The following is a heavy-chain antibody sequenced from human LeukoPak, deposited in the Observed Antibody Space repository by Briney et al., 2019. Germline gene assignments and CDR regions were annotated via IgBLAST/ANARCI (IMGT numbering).Heavy chain of an antibody. Sequence: PSETLSLTCTVSGGSISSSDYYWGWIRQPPGKGLEWIGSIYYGGSTYYNPSLKSRVTISVDTSMNQFSLKLSIVTTADTAVYYCARALGYCSGGSCTRGYNWFDPWGQGTLVTVPS. CDR3: ARALGYCSGGSCTRGYNWFDP. J-gene: IGHJ5*02. V-gene: IGHV4-39*01. CDR2: IYYGGST. D-gene: IGHD2-15*01. CDR1: GGSISSSDYY.